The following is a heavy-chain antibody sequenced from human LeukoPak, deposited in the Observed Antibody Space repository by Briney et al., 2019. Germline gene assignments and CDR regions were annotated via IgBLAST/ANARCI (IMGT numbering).Heavy chain of an antibody. V-gene: IGHV3-23*01. CDR3: AKLGCSSTSCYKPFDY. D-gene: IGHD2-2*02. J-gene: IGHJ4*02. CDR2: ISGSGGST. CDR1: GFTFSSYA. Sequence: GGSLRLSCAVSGFTFSSYAKSWVRQAPGKGLEWVSAISGSGGSTYYAHSVRGRFTIARDNSKNTLYLQMNSLRAEDTAVYYSAKLGCSSTSCYKPFDYWGQGTLVTVSS.